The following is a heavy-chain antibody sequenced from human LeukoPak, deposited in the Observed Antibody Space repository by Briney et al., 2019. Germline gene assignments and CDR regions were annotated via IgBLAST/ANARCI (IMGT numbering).Heavy chain of an antibody. D-gene: IGHD3-22*01. CDR3: GSGYYSTPTYFDY. CDR2: IHQDGSDK. J-gene: IGHJ4*02. Sequence: GGSLRLSCAASGFTFSRCWMSWVRQAPGKGLEWVANIHQDGSDKYYVDSVKGRFTISRDNAKNSLYLQMNSLRAEDTAVYAGGSGYYSTPTYFDYWGQGTLVTVSS. CDR1: GFTFSRCW. V-gene: IGHV3-7*01.